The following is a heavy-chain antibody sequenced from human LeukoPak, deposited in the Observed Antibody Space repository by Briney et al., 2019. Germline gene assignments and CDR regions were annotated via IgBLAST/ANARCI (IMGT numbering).Heavy chain of an antibody. Sequence: PSETLSLTCTVSGGSIRSGSHYWAWIRQPPGKGLESFGSIYYSGSTYYNPSLENRVTISIDTSKNHFSLKLSSLSAADTSVYYCAKRDDSGGNLVDLWGQGTLVTVS. D-gene: IGHD3-22*01. CDR2: IYYSGST. CDR3: AKRDDSGGNLVDL. CDR1: GGSIRSGSHY. J-gene: IGHJ4*02. V-gene: IGHV4-39*02.